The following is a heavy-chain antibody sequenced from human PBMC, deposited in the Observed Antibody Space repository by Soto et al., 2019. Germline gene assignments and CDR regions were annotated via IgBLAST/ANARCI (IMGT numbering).Heavy chain of an antibody. Sequence: PSETLCLTCAVYGGSFSGYYWSWIRQPPGKGLEWIGEINHSGSTNYNPSLKSRVTISVDTSKNQFSLKLSSVTAADTAVYYCAREKSGGYCSSTSCYARGNYYYYYMDVWGKGTTVTVSS. CDR2: INHSGST. V-gene: IGHV4-34*01. D-gene: IGHD2-2*01. CDR3: AREKSGGYCSSTSCYARGNYYYYYMDV. J-gene: IGHJ6*03. CDR1: GGSFSGYY.